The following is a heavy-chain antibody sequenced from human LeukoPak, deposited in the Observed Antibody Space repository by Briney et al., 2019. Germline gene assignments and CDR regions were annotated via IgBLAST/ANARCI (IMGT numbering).Heavy chain of an antibody. V-gene: IGHV4-59*01. CDR2: FHNSGTS. J-gene: IGHJ4*02. D-gene: IGHD3-16*01. Sequence: PSQTLSLTCTVSDDSISDYYRGWIRQPPWKGLEWIGYFHNSGTSTYNPSLKSRVTISADTSKNQFSLKLNSLTTADTAVYYCTRGAGWLIDYWGQGILVTVSS. CDR1: DDSISDYY. CDR3: TRGAGWLIDY.